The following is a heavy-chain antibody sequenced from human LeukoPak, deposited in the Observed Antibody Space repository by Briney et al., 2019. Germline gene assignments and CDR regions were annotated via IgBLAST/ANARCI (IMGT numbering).Heavy chain of an antibody. V-gene: IGHV1-2*02. CDR2: INPESGAT. J-gene: IGHJ4*02. D-gene: IGHD3-10*01. CDR1: GYPFSGYY. Sequence: GASVKVSCKASGYPFSGYYIHWVRQGPGQGLEWLGWINPESGATKYALRFEGRVTLTRDTSVTTVHMELSGLRYDDSAVYYCARENLNYYGSGSYLYRGQGSQVTVSS. CDR3: ARENLNYYGSGSYLY.